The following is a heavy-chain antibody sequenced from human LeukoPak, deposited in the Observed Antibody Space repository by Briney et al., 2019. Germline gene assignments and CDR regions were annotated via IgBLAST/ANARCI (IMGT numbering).Heavy chain of an antibody. D-gene: IGHD1-26*01. Sequence: GGSLRLSCEASGFTFSSYAMSWVRQAPGKGLGWVSTLYSGGNRYYADSVRGRFTISRDDSRNTLFLQMNNLRVEDTAVYYCARESGDRPGLPGRWGQGTLVTVSS. CDR1: GFTFSSYA. CDR3: ARESGDRPGLPGR. CDR2: LYSGGNR. J-gene: IGHJ4*02. V-gene: IGHV3-23*03.